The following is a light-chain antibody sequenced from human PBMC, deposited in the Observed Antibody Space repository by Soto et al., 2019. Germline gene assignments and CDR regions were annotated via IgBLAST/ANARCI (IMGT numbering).Light chain of an antibody. J-gene: IGLJ1*01. CDR3: GSYTSTDTPFV. Sequence: QSALAQPYSVPGSPGQSITISCTGTSTDVGGYNYVSWYQHHPGKGPKLIIYEVSNRPSGVSDRFSGSKSGNKASLIISNLEAEDESDYYCGSYTSTDTPFVFGTGTKVTVL. V-gene: IGLV2-14*01. CDR1: STDVGGYNY. CDR2: EVS.